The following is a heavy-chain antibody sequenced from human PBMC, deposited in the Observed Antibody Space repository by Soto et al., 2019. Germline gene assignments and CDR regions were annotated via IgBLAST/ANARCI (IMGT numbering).Heavy chain of an antibody. D-gene: IGHD3-3*01. Sequence: GGSLRLSCAASGFTFSSYAMHWVRQAPGKGLEWVAVISYDGSNEYYADSVKGRFTISRDNSKNTLYLQVNSLRAEDTAMYYCTRETMTIRLYFDYWGQGALVTVSS. CDR1: GFTFSSYA. CDR2: ISYDGSNE. V-gene: IGHV3-30-3*01. J-gene: IGHJ4*02. CDR3: TRETMTIRLYFDY.